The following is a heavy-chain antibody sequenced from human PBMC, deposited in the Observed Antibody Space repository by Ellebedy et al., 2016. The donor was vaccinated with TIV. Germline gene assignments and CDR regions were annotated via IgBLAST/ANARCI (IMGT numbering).Heavy chain of an antibody. CDR2: ISAYNGNT. V-gene: IGHV1-18*04. J-gene: IGHJ5*02. CDR3: ARGADFDWLSWFDP. Sequence: ASVKVSCKASGYTFTSYGINWVRQAPGQGLEWMGWISAYNGNTNYTQRLQGRVTMTTDTATSTAYMEPSSLRSEDTAVYYCARGADFDWLSWFDPWGQGTLVTVSS. CDR1: GYTFTSYG. D-gene: IGHD3-9*01.